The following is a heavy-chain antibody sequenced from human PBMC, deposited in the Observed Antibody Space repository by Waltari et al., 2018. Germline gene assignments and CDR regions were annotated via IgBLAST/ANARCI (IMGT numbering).Heavy chain of an antibody. CDR2: IKSYTSGGTT. D-gene: IGHD1-26*01. CDR1: GLSFPSAW. Sequence: EVHLVESGGGFVKRGGSLRLSCAASGLSFPSAWMSWFRQAPGKGLEWMGRIKSYTSGGTTDYAAPVKGRFTISKDDSKSTLFLEMSSLKTEDTAVYYCSADASELGQGELDYWGQGTLVTVSS. J-gene: IGHJ4*02. CDR3: SADASELGQGELDY. V-gene: IGHV3-15*01.